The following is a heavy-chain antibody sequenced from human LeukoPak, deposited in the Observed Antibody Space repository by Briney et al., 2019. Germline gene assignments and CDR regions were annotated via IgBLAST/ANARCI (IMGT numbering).Heavy chain of an antibody. CDR3: ARGQEILLWFGELLSPPDY. V-gene: IGHV4-38-2*02. D-gene: IGHD3-10*01. CDR1: GYSISSGYY. J-gene: IGHJ4*02. Sequence: SETLSLTCTVSGYSISSGYYWGWIRQPPGKGLEWIGEINHSGSTNYNPSLKSRVTISVDTSKNQFSLKLSSVTAADTAVYYCARGQEILLWFGELLSPPDYWGQGTLVTVSS. CDR2: INHSGST.